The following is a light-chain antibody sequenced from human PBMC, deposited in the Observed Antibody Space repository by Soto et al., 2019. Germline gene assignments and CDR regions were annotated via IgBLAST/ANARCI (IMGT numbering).Light chain of an antibody. CDR2: SNN. J-gene: IGLJ1*01. V-gene: IGLV1-44*01. Sequence: QSVLTQPPSASGTPGQRVTISCSGSSSNIGSNTENWYQQLPGTAPKLLIYSNNHRPSGVPDRFSGSKSGTSASLAISGLQSEDEADYDCAAWDDSLNGRYVFGTGTKLTVL. CDR3: AAWDDSLNGRYV. CDR1: SSNIGSNT.